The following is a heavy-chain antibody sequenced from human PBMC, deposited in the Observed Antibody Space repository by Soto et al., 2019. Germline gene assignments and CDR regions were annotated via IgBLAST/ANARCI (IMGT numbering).Heavy chain of an antibody. CDR2: ISAYNGDT. D-gene: IGHD3-10*01. J-gene: IGHJ6*02. CDR1: GYTFTGYG. V-gene: IGHV1-18*01. Sequence: QVQLVQSGSEMKKPGASVRVSCKTSGYTFTGYGITWVRRAPGQGLEWLGSISAYNGDTNYAQKFQGRVSMTTDTSARIAYMELRSLRPGDTAIFYCARSVTLVRGIITYGMDVWGQGTKVTVSS. CDR3: ARSVTLVRGIITYGMDV.